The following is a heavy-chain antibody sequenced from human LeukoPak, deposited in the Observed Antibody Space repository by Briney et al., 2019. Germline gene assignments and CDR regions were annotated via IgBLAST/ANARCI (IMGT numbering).Heavy chain of an antibody. J-gene: IGHJ4*02. CDR2: ISYNGDNK. V-gene: IGHV3-30-3*01. Sequence: PGGSLRLSCAASGFTFNNYALHWVRQAPGKGLEWVAGISYNGDNKHYANSVKGRFTVSRDNSKYTLYLDMDSLKVDDTALYYCARGRGYTGYDPADSWGQGTRVAVSS. CDR3: ARGRGYTGYDPADS. CDR1: GFTFNNYA. D-gene: IGHD5-12*01.